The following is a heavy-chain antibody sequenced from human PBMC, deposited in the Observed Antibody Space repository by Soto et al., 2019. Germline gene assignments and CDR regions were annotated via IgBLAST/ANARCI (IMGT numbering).Heavy chain of an antibody. Sequence: HAPGQGLEWMGWISGYNGNTNYAQTVQGRVTMTTDTSTGTVYMELRSLKSDDTAIYYCSRFIMVGGWFDPNYYHGMDVWGQGTTVTVSS. CDR3: SRFIMVGGWFDPNYYHGMDV. V-gene: IGHV1-18*01. D-gene: IGHD6-19*01. J-gene: IGHJ6*02. CDR2: ISGYNGNT.